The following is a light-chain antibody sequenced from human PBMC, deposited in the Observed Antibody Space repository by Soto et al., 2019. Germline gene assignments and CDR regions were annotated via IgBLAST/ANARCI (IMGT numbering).Light chain of an antibody. CDR1: SSDVGAYNY. Sequence: QSALTQPASVSGSPGQAITISCTGTSSDVGAYNYVSWYQQHPGKAPKLMIFEVSDRPSGVSNRFSGSKSGNTAYLTISGLQADDEADYYCSSYIRGNTLVFGGGNKLTVL. J-gene: IGLJ2*01. CDR3: SSYIRGNTLV. CDR2: EVS. V-gene: IGLV2-14*01.